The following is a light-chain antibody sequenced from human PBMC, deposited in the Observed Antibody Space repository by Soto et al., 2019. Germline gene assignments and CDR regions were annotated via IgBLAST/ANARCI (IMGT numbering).Light chain of an antibody. V-gene: IGKV3-11*01. CDR3: QQRHMWPIT. CDR2: DAY. CDR1: QSFRGL. J-gene: IGKJ5*01. Sequence: EVVLTQSPVTLSLSPGERGTLSXRASQSFRGLLAWYXXKHGQAHRXXIYDAYNRATGIPPRFSGSGSGTDLTITISSLEPEDSEVYDRQQRHMWPITFGQGTRLEIK.